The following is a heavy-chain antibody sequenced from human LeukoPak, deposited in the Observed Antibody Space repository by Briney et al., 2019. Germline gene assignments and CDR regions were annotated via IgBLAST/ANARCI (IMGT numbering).Heavy chain of an antibody. CDR3: ARRQFGDYPTGHFDY. D-gene: IGHD4-17*01. V-gene: IGHV4-61*08. J-gene: IGHJ4*02. Sequence: SETLSLTCTVSGGSITSGDYYWSWIRQTPGKGLEWIGYIYYIGNTYYNPSLKSRVTMSVDTSKNQFSLRLSSVTAADTAVYYCARRQFGDYPTGHFDYWGQGTLVTVSS. CDR2: IYYIGNT. CDR1: GGSITSGDYY.